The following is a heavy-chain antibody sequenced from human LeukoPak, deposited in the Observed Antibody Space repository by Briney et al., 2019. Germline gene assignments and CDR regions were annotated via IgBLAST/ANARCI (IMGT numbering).Heavy chain of an antibody. CDR1: GGSISSGSYY. CDR3: ASYAGSGSYPFDY. D-gene: IGHD3-10*01. J-gene: IGHJ4*02. V-gene: IGHV4-61*09. CDR2: IYTSGST. Sequence: ASETLSLTCTVSGGSISSGSYYWSWIRQPAGKGLEWIGHIYTSGSTNYNPSLKSRVTISVDTSKNQFSLKLTSVTAADTAVYYCASYAGSGSYPFDYWGQGTLVTVSS.